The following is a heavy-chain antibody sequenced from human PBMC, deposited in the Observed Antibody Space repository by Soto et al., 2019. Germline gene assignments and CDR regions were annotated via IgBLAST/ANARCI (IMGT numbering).Heavy chain of an antibody. J-gene: IGHJ3*02. CDR1: GGPFSGYY. V-gene: IGHV4-34*01. Sequence: QVQLQQWGAGLLKPSETLSLTCAVYGGPFSGYYWSWIRQPPGKGLEWIGEINHSGSTNYNPSLKSRVTISVDTSKNQFSLKLSSVTAADTAVYYCARGRYYDFWSDAFDIWGQGTMVTVSS. CDR2: INHSGST. D-gene: IGHD3-3*01. CDR3: ARGRYYDFWSDAFDI.